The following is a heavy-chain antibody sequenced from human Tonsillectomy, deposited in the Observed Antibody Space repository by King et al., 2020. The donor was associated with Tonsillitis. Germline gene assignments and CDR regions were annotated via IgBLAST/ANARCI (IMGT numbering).Heavy chain of an antibody. Sequence: VQLVESGGGVVQPGRSLRLSCAASGFPFSTYTMHWVRQAPGKGLEWVTMISYDGSAEFYADSVKGRITTSRDNSKNTLFLQMNSLRAEDTAGYYCARDPHKSGWSGVLGYFDYWGQGTVVTVPS. CDR3: ARDPHKSGWSGVLGYFDY. D-gene: IGHD6-19*01. V-gene: IGHV3-30*01. CDR1: GFPFSTYT. J-gene: IGHJ4*02. CDR2: ISYDGSAE.